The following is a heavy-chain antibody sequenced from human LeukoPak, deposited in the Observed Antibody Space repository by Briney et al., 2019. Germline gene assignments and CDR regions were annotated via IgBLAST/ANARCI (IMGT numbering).Heavy chain of an antibody. CDR3: ARGQVVVAAIATDYYFDY. V-gene: IGHV4-39*07. D-gene: IGHD2-15*01. CDR1: GGSISSTSYY. Sequence: SETLSLTCAVSGGSISSTSYYWGWIRQPPGKGLEWIGTIYYSGSTYYNPSLKSRVTISVDTSKNQFSLKLSSVTAADTAVYYCARGQVVVAAIATDYYFDYWGQGTLVTVSS. CDR2: IYYSGST. J-gene: IGHJ4*02.